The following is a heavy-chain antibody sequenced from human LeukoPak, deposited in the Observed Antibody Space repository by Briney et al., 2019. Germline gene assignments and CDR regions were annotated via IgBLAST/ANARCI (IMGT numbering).Heavy chain of an antibody. D-gene: IGHD4-11*01. CDR1: GGSISRSSYY. V-gene: IGHV4-61*05. J-gene: IGHJ6*02. Sequence: SETLSLTCTVSGGSISRSSYYWGWIRQPPGKGLEWIGYIYYSGSTNYNPSLKSRVTISVDTSKNQFSLKLSSVTAADTAVYYCARYRFYYYGMDVWGQGTTVTVSS. CDR3: ARYRFYYYGMDV. CDR2: IYYSGST.